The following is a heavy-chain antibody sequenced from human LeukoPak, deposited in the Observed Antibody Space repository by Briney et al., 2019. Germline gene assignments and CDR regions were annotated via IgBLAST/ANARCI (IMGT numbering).Heavy chain of an antibody. D-gene: IGHD6-6*01. CDR2: IRSKTNNYAT. CDR3: ICSSLGF. CDR1: GFIFSNYW. Sequence: GGSLRLSCVASGFIFSNYWMSWVRQASGKGLEWVGRIRSKTNNYATAYAASVKGRVTISRDDAKNTTYLQMNSLKTEDTAVYYCICSSLGFWGQGTLVTVSS. J-gene: IGHJ4*02. V-gene: IGHV3-73*01.